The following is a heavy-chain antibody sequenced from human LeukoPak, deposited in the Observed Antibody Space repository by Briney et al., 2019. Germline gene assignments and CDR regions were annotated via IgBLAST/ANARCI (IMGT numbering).Heavy chain of an antibody. V-gene: IGHV1-18*04. Sequence: ASVKVSCKASGYTFTGYYMHWVRQAPGQGLEWMGWISAYNGNTNYAQKLQGRVTMTTDTSTSTAYMELRSLRSDDTAVYYCARDLVNSFTTREGYYYDSSATDDYWGQGTLVTVSS. CDR2: ISAYNGNT. J-gene: IGHJ4*02. CDR1: GYTFTGYY. CDR3: ARDLVNSFTTREGYYYDSSATDDY. D-gene: IGHD3-22*01.